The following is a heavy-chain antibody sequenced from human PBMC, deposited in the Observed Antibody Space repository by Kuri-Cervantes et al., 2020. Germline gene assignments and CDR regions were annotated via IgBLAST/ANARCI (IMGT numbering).Heavy chain of an antibody. CDR2: ISAYNGNT. J-gene: IGHJ6*02. CDR3: ARDHYDILTGYGTYYYYYGMDV. D-gene: IGHD3-9*01. Sequence: ASVKVSCKASGYTFTGYYMHWVRQAPGQGLEWMGWISAYNGNTNYAQKLQGRVTMTTDTSTSTAYMELRSLRSDDTAVYYCARDHYDILTGYGTYYYYYGMDVWGQGTTVTVSS. CDR1: GYTFTGYY. V-gene: IGHV1-18*04.